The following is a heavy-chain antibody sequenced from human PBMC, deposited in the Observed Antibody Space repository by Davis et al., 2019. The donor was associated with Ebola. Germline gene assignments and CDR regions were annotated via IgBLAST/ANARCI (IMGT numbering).Heavy chain of an antibody. V-gene: IGHV3-7*03. CDR2: IKQDGSEK. J-gene: IGHJ5*02. CDR1: GFTFSSYW. Sequence: GESLKISCAASGFTFSSYWMSWVRQAPGKGLEWVANIKQDGSEKYYVDSVKGRFTISRDNSKNTLYLQMNSLRAEDTAVYYCAKCLIWNDTPNWFDPWGQGTLVTVSS. D-gene: IGHD1-1*01. CDR3: AKCLIWNDTPNWFDP.